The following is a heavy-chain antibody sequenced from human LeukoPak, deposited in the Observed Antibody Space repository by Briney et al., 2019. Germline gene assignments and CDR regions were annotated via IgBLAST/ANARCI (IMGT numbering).Heavy chain of an antibody. J-gene: IGHJ5*02. CDR1: GGSLSGYY. D-gene: IGHD3-10*01. CDR2: INHSGST. V-gene: IGHV4-34*01. CDR3: ARQYGVRGVISNYFDP. Sequence: PSETLSLTCAAYGGSLSGYYWSWIRQPPGKGLEWVGEINHSGSTNYNPSLKSRVTISVDTSKNHFSLTLSSVTAADTAVYYCARQYGVRGVISNYFDPWGQGTLVTVSS.